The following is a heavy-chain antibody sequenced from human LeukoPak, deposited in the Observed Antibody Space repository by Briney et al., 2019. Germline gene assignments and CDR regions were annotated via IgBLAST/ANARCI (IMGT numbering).Heavy chain of an antibody. Sequence: SETLSLTCTVSGGSIRSFYWSWIRQPPGKGLEWIGYSYYGGSTNYNPSLKSRVTISVDTSKDQFSLKLSSATAADTAVYYCARGMGIAPKFDPWGQGTLVTVSS. J-gene: IGHJ5*02. V-gene: IGHV4-59*08. CDR2: SYYGGST. D-gene: IGHD6-13*01. CDR3: ARGMGIAPKFDP. CDR1: GGSIRSFY.